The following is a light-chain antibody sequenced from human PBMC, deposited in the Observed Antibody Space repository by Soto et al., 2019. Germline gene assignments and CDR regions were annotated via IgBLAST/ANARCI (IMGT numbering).Light chain of an antibody. CDR3: SSYRTSNTRQIV. Sequence: QSALTQPASVSGSPGQSITISCAGTSSDVGGSNYVSWYQHHPGKAPKLMIYDVSNRPSGVSNRFSGSKSGNTASLSISGLQPEDEADYYCSSYRTSNTRQIVCGTGTKLTVL. V-gene: IGLV2-14*03. CDR1: SSDVGGSNY. CDR2: DVS. J-gene: IGLJ1*01.